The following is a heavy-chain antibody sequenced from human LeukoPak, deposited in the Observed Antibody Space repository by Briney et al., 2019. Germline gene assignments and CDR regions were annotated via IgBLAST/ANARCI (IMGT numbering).Heavy chain of an antibody. Sequence: GASVKVSCKASGYTFTGYYMHWVRQAPGQGLEWMGWINPNSGGTNYAQKFQGRVTMTRDTSISTAYMELSRLRSDDTAVYYCARDLSGSQGNWFDPWGQGTLVTVSS. D-gene: IGHD1-26*01. J-gene: IGHJ5*02. CDR1: GYTFTGYY. V-gene: IGHV1-2*02. CDR2: INPNSGGT. CDR3: ARDLSGSQGNWFDP.